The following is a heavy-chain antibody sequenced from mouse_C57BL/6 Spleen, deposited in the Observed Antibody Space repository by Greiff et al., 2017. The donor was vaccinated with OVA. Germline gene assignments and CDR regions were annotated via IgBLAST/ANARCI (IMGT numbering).Heavy chain of an antibody. J-gene: IGHJ4*01. CDR3: TRKRSSYAMDY. Sequence: VQLQQSGAELVRPGASVKLSCTASGFNIKDYYMHWVKQRPEQGLEWIGRIDPEDGDTEYAPKFQGKATMTADTSSNTAYLQLSSLTSEDTAVYYCTRKRSSYAMDYWGQGTSVTVSS. CDR2: IDPEDGDT. CDR1: GFNIKDYY. V-gene: IGHV14-1*01.